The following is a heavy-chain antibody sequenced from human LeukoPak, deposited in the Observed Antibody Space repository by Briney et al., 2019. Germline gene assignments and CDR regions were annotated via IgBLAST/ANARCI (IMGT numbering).Heavy chain of an antibody. V-gene: IGHV1-69*13. J-gene: IGHJ6*02. CDR1: GGTFSSYA. CDR3: ARGGVVPRRHSFYYYYGMDV. Sequence: SVNVSCKASGGTFSSYAISWVRQAPGQGLEWMGGIIPIFGTANYAQKFQGRVTITADESTSTAYMELSSLRSEDTAVYYRARGGVVPRRHSFYYYYGMDVWGQGTTVTVSS. D-gene: IGHD3-3*01. CDR2: IIPIFGTA.